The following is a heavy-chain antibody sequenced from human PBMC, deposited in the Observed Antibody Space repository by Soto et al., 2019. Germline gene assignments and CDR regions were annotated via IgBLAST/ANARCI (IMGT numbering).Heavy chain of an antibody. CDR1: GGSISSYY. V-gene: IGHV4-59*01. CDR3: AREGFSYDFWSGCPAHRFDP. D-gene: IGHD3-3*01. J-gene: IGHJ5*02. CDR2: IYYSGST. Sequence: SETLSLTCTVSGGSISSYYWSWIRQPPGKGLEWIGYIYYSGSTNYNPSLKSRVTISVDTSKNQFSLKLSSVTAADTAVYYCAREGFSYDFWSGCPAHRFDPWGQGTLVTASS.